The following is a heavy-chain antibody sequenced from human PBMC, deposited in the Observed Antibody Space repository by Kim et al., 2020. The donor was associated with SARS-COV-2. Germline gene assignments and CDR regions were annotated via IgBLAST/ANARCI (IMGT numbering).Heavy chain of an antibody. CDR2: INTNTGNP. CDR1: GYTFTSYA. V-gene: IGHV7-4-1*02. Sequence: ASVKVSCKASGYTFTSYAMNWVRQAPGQGLEWMGWINTNTGNPTYAQGFTGRFVFSLDTSVSTAYLQISSLKAEDTAVYYCARDFSTMVRDSGWFDPWGQGTLVTVSS. CDR3: ARDFSTMVRDSGWFDP. J-gene: IGHJ5*02. D-gene: IGHD3-10*01.